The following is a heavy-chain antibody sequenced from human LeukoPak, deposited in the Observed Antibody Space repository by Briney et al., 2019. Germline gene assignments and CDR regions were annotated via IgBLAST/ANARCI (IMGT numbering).Heavy chain of an antibody. V-gene: IGHV3-7*01. CDR1: GFTFSDYW. CDR2: IKQDGGEK. CDR3: ARDGRFSYGAFDI. D-gene: IGHD3-3*01. Sequence: GGSLRLSCVASGFTFSDYWMTWVRQAPGKGLECVANIKQDGGEKFYVDSVKGRFTISRDNAKNSLYLQMNSLRAEDTAVYYCARDGRFSYGAFDIWGQGTMVTVSS. J-gene: IGHJ3*02.